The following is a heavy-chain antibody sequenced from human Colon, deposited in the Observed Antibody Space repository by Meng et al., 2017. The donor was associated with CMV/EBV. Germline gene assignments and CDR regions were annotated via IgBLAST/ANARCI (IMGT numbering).Heavy chain of an antibody. CDR2: INGVGDTT. CDR3: AKDRAYCGSFSCSPNYFDG. CDR1: GFTFSGYA. Sequence: GGSLRLSCAASGFTFSGYAIHWVRQAPGKGLEWVSGINGVGDTTYYADSVKGRFTISRDNSKNTLYLRMIDLRAEDTAMYYCAKDRAYCGSFSCSPNYFDGWGQGNLVTVSS. V-gene: IGHV3-23*01. D-gene: IGHD2-21*01. J-gene: IGHJ4*02.